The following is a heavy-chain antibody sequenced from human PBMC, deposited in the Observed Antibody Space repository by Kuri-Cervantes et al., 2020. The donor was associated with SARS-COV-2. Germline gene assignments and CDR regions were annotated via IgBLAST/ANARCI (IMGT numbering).Heavy chain of an antibody. CDR1: GFTFSSYS. Sequence: GESLKISCAASGFTFSSYSMNWVRQAPGKGLEWVSSISSSSSYIYYADSVKGRFTISRDNAKNSLYLQMNSLRAEDTAVYYCARDIRIVGATADYFDYWGQGTLVTVSS. CDR2: ISSSSSYI. V-gene: IGHV3-21*04. D-gene: IGHD1-26*01. CDR3: ARDIRIVGATADYFDY. J-gene: IGHJ4*02.